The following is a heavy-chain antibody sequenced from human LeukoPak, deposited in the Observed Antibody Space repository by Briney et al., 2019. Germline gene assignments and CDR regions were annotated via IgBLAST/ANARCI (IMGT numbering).Heavy chain of an antibody. J-gene: IGHJ4*02. CDR3: AREDIVLMAYATHYFDY. D-gene: IGHD2-8*01. Sequence: PSETLSLTCAVSGYSISSGYYWGWIRQPPGKGLEWIGSIYHSGSTYYNPSLKSRVTISVDTSKNQFSLKLSSVTAADTAVYYCAREDIVLMAYATHYFDYWGQGTLVTVPS. CDR1: GYSISSGYY. CDR2: IYHSGST. V-gene: IGHV4-38-2*02.